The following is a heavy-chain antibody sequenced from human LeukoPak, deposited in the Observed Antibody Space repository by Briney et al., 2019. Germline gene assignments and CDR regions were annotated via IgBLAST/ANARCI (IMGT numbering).Heavy chain of an antibody. D-gene: IGHD3-10*01. CDR2: IYHSGTT. V-gene: IGHV4-38-2*02. CDR3: ARTRYYYNSRSYGAPYYFDY. Sequence: SETLSLTCTVSDYSISSGYYWGWIRQPPGKGLEWIGSIYHSGTTSYNPSLESRVTISLDTSKNQFSLKLSSVTASDTAVYYCARTRYYYNSRSYGAPYYFDYWGQGTLVTVSS. J-gene: IGHJ4*02. CDR1: DYSISSGYY.